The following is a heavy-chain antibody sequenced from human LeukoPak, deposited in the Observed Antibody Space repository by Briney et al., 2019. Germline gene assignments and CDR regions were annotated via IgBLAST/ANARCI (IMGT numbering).Heavy chain of an antibody. CDR2: IKSKTDGGTT. CDR1: GFTFSNAW. CDR3: TTDVYCSSTSCYEGYYYYGMDV. J-gene: IGHJ6*04. Sequence: GGSLRLSCAASGFTFSNAWMSWVRQAPGKGLEWVGRIKSKTDGGTTDYAAPVKGGFTISRDDSKNTLYLQMNSLKTEDTAVYYCTTDVYCSSTSCYEGYYYYGMDVWGKGTTVTVSS. D-gene: IGHD2-2*01. V-gene: IGHV3-15*01.